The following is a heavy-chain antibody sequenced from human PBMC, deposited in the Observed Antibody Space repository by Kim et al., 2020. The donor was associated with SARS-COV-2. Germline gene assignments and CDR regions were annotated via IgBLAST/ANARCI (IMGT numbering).Heavy chain of an antibody. Sequence: GGSLRLSCAASGFTFSSYWMHWVRQAPGKGLVWVSRINSDGSSTSYADSVKGRFTISRDNAKNTLYLQMNSLRAEDTAVYYCARGWAPDSSGYYYFYYYYYYGMDVWGRGTTVTVSS. CDR1: GFTFSSYW. CDR3: ARGWAPDSSGYYYFYYYYYYGMDV. V-gene: IGHV3-74*01. D-gene: IGHD3-22*01. CDR2: INSDGSST. J-gene: IGHJ6*02.